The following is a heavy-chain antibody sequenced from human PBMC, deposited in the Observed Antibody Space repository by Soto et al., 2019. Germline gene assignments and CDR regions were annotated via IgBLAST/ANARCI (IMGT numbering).Heavy chain of an antibody. CDR3: ARDPGTALVGFDYGMDV. Sequence: PGGSLRLSCVASGFTFSNYWMSWVRQAPGKGLEWVANIKKDGSDKNYVDSVEGRFSIFRDNAKNSLHLQMYGLRAEDTAVYYCARDPGTALVGFDYGMDVWGQATTVTVSS. CDR2: IKKDGSDK. CDR1: GFTFSNYW. V-gene: IGHV3-7*01. D-gene: IGHD5-18*01. J-gene: IGHJ6*02.